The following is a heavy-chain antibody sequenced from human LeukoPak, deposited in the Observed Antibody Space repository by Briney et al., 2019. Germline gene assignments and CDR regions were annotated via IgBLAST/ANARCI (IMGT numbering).Heavy chain of an antibody. CDR1: GYSISSGYY. CDR2: IYHSGST. D-gene: IGHD2-2*01. CDR3: ARVRGYCSSTICYRYYFDY. V-gene: IGHV4-38-2*02. Sequence: SETLSLTCTVSGYSISSGYYWGWLRQPPGKGLEWIGTIYHSGSTYYNPPLKSRVTISVDTSKNQFSLKLTSVTAADTAVYYCARVRGYCSSTICYRYYFDYWGQGTLVTVSS. J-gene: IGHJ4*02.